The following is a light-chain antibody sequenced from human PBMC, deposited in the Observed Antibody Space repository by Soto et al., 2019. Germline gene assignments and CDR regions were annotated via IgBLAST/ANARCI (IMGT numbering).Light chain of an antibody. CDR3: QQYGSSSWT. J-gene: IGKJ5*01. V-gene: IGKV3-20*01. CDR1: QSISSSY. Sequence: EIVLTQSPGTLSLSAGKRATLSCRASQSISSSYLAWYQQRPGQAPRLLIYGASSRATGIPDRFSGSGSGTEFTLTISRLEPEDFAVYYCQQYGSSSWTFGQGTRLEI. CDR2: GAS.